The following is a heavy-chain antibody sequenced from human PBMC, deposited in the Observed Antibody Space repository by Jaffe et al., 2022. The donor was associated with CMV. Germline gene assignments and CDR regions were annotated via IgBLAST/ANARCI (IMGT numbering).Heavy chain of an antibody. J-gene: IGHJ4*02. D-gene: IGHD3-22*01. V-gene: IGHV4-39*01. CDR3: ARQADYYDSSGYLHPPRGDFDY. CDR1: GGSISSSSYY. Sequence: QLQLQESGPGLVKPSETLSLTCTVSGGSISSSSYYWGWIRQPPGKGLEWIGSIYYSGSTYYNPSLKSRVTISVDTSKNQFSLKLSSVTAADTAVYYCARQADYYDSSGYLHPPRGDFDYWGQGTLVTVSS. CDR2: IYYSGST.